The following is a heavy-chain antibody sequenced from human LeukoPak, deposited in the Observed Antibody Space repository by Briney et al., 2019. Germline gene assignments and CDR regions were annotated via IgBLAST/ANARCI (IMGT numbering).Heavy chain of an antibody. D-gene: IGHD3-22*01. Sequence: SVKVSCEASGGTFSSYAVSWVRLTPGQGLEWLGGIIPVFGTTTYAQKFQAKVTMTADKSTNTAYLEISSLTSDDTAVYYCARCSPGDSSNFYAVLQYWGQGTQVTVST. V-gene: IGHV1-69*06. J-gene: IGHJ4*02. CDR1: GGTFSSYA. CDR3: ARCSPGDSSNFYAVLQY. CDR2: IIPVFGTT.